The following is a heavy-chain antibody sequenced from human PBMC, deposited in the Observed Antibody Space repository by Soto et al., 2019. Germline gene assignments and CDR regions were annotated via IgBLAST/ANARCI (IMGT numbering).Heavy chain of an antibody. CDR3: ARVGDLRWSDP. J-gene: IGHJ5*02. V-gene: IGHV4-30-2*06. Sequence: SETLSLTCSVSGVSITNGGSSWSWIRRSPGKGLEWIGYIYNSGSTFYNPSLRSRVTKSIDTSKNRISLDLSSVTAADTAVYYCARVGDLRWSDPWGQGTLVTVSS. CDR2: IYNSGST. CDR1: GVSITNGGSS. D-gene: IGHD3-16*01.